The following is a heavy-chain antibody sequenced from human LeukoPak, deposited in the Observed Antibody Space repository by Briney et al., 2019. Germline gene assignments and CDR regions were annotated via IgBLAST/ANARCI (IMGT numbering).Heavy chain of an antibody. D-gene: IGHD2-2*02. J-gene: IGHJ4*02. CDR3: AKGISGSCYTGLGF. V-gene: IGHV3-23*05. CDR2: IYGSNNNT. Sequence: GGSLRLSCAASGFTFSSFAMGWVRLAPGKGLQWISCIYGSNNNTYYTDSVTGRFTISRDNSKTTLFLQMNSLRAEDMAVYYCAKGISGSCYTGLGFGGQGTLVTVSS. CDR1: GFTFSSFA.